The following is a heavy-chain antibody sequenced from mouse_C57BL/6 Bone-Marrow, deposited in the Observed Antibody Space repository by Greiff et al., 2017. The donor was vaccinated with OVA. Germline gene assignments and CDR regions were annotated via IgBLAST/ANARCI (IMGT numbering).Heavy chain of an antibody. J-gene: IGHJ3*01. CDR3: AIHRRGQRRLGAWLAY. Sequence: EVQLVESGGDLVKPGGSLKLSCAASGFTFSSYGMSWVRQTPDKRLEWVATISSGGSYTYYPDSVKGRFPISRDNAKNTLYLQMSSLKSEDTAIYYCAIHRRGQRRLGAWLAYWGQGTLVTVSA. CDR2: ISSGGSYT. V-gene: IGHV5-6*01. CDR1: GFTFSSYG. D-gene: IGHD3-2*02.